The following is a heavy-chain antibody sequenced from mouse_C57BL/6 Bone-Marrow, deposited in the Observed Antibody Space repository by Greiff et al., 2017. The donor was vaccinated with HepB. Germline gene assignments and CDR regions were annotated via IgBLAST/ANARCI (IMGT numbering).Heavy chain of an antibody. Sequence: VQLLQSGAELAKPGASVKLSCKASGYTFTSYWMHWVKQRPGQGLEWIGYINPSSGYTKYNQKFKDKATLTADKSSSTAYMQLSSLTYEDSAVYYCARRFITTVVATDYWGQGTTLTVSS. V-gene: IGHV1-7*01. J-gene: IGHJ2*01. D-gene: IGHD1-1*01. CDR3: ARRFITTVVATDY. CDR1: GYTFTSYW. CDR2: INPSSGYT.